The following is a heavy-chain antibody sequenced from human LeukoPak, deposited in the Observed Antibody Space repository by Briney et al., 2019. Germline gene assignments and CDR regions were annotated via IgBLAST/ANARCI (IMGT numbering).Heavy chain of an antibody. J-gene: IGHJ5*02. CDR1: GYTFTGYY. Sequence: ASVMVSCKASGYTFTGYYMHWVRQAPGQGLEWMGWINPSGGSTSYAQKFQGRVTMTRDMSTSTVYMELSSLRSEDTAVYYCARESPSYYDSSGRNWFDPWGQGTLVTVSS. V-gene: IGHV1-46*01. D-gene: IGHD3-22*01. CDR3: ARESPSYYDSSGRNWFDP. CDR2: INPSGGST.